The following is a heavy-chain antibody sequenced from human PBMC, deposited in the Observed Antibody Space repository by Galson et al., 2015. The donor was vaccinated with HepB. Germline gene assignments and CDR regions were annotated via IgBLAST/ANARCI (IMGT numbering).Heavy chain of an antibody. V-gene: IGHV3-53*01. J-gene: IGHJ4*02. CDR1: GFSVSDHF. CDR2: IYVAGST. D-gene: IGHD6-19*01. Sequence: SLRLSCAASGFSVSDHFMSWVRQAPGKGLEWVSVIYVAGSTYYADSVKDRFTISRDNSRNTLYLQMNSLRAEDTAVYYCARGTNSGWYGEYWGQGTLVTVSS. CDR3: ARGTNSGWYGEY.